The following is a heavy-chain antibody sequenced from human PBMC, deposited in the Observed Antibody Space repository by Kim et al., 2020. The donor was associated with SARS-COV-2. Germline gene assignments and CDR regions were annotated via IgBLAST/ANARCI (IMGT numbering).Heavy chain of an antibody. CDR3: AADLLWFGESFSLDY. Sequence: QKFKERVTITRDMSTSTAYMELSSLRSEDTAVYYCAADLLWFGESFSLDYWGQGTLVTVSS. V-gene: IGHV1-58*01. J-gene: IGHJ4*02. D-gene: IGHD3-10*01.